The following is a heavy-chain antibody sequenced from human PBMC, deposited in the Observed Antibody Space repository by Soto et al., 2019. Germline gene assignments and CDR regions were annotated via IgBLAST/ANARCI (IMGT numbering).Heavy chain of an antibody. V-gene: IGHV3-48*02. J-gene: IGHJ6*02. D-gene: IGHD4-4*01. Sequence: GESLKISCAASGFTFSSYSMNWVRQAPGKGLEWISYISSSSSTRHYADSVKGRFTISRDKAKNSLYLQMNILRDEDTAVYYCARRNVTYYYRQYVWGQRTTVTVSS. CDR3: ARRNVTYYYRQYV. CDR1: GFTFSSYS. CDR2: ISSSSSTR.